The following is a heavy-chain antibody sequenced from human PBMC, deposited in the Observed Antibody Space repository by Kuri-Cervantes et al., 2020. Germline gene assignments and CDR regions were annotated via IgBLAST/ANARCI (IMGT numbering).Heavy chain of an antibody. V-gene: IGHV3-33*06. Sequence: GESLKISCAASGFTFSSYGMHWVRQAPGKGLEWVAVIWYDGSNKYYTDSVKGRFTISRGNSQNMVYLQTNSLRADDTAVYYCAKHQSGTWGYSYGMDVWGQGTTVTVSS. D-gene: IGHD7-27*01. J-gene: IGHJ6*02. CDR1: GFTFSSYG. CDR2: IWYDGSNK. CDR3: AKHQSGTWGYSYGMDV.